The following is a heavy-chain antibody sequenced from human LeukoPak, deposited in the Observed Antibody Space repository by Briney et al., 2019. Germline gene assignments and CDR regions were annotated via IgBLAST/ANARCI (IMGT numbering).Heavy chain of an antibody. CDR1: GGSISSYY. V-gene: IGHV4-59*01. D-gene: IGHD3-22*01. CDR2: IYYSGST. CDR3: ARVTSYYDSSGYQFYFDY. Sequence: SETLSLXCTVSGGSISSYYWRWIRQPPGKGLEWIGYIYYSGSTNYNPSLKSRVTISVDTSKNQFSLKLSSVTAADTAVYYCARVTSYYDSSGYQFYFDYWGQGTLVTVSS. J-gene: IGHJ4*02.